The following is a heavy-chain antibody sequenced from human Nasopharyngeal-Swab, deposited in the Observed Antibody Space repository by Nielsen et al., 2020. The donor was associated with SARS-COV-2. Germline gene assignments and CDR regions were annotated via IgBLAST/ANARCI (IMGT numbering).Heavy chain of an antibody. Sequence: GESLKISCAASGFTFSSYHMNWVRQAPGKGLEWISYITTGSTTTYYADSVKGRFTISRDNSKNTVSLQMNSLRAEDTAVYYCAKDRISMILVPLPWGQGTLVTVSS. J-gene: IGHJ5*02. V-gene: IGHV3-48*01. CDR3: AKDRISMILVPLP. CDR2: ITTGSTTT. CDR1: GFTFSSYH. D-gene: IGHD3-22*01.